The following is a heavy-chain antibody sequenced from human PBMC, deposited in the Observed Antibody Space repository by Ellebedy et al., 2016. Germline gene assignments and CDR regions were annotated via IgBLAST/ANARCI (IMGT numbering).Heavy chain of an antibody. V-gene: IGHV1-2*04. J-gene: IGHJ4*02. CDR3: ARDRKDSSSWRGSLDY. D-gene: IGHD6-13*01. CDR2: INPNSGGT. Sequence: ASVKVSXXASGYTFTGYYMHWVRQAPGQGLEWMGWINPNSGGTNYAQKFQGWVTMTRDTSISTAYMELSRLRSDDTAVYYCARDRKDSSSWRGSLDYWGQGTLVTVSS. CDR1: GYTFTGYY.